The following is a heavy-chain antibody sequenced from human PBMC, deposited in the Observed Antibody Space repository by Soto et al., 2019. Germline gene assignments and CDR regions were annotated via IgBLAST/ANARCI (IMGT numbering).Heavy chain of an antibody. Sequence: PSETLSLTCTVSGGSISSSSYYWGWIRQPPGKGLEWIGSIYYSGSTYYNPSLKSRVTISVDTSKNQFSLKLSSVTAADTAVYYCARQIAGYYYYYGMDVWGQGTTVT. CDR1: GGSISSSSYY. CDR3: ARQIAGYYYYYGMDV. V-gene: IGHV4-39*01. D-gene: IGHD6-13*01. J-gene: IGHJ6*02. CDR2: IYYSGST.